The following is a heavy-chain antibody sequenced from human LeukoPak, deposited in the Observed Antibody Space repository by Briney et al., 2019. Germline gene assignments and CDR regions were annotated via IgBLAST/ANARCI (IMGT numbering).Heavy chain of an antibody. D-gene: IGHD2-2*01. CDR1: GYSLTNHY. CDR3: ARGPAAIHP. V-gene: IGHV4-34*12. Sequence: SETLSLTCAVYGYSLTNHYCIWIRQPPGKGLEWVGEVLHTGGTNYNPSLKSRVTISVNTSNNQFFLKLTSVTAADTAVYYCARGPAAIHPWGPGTLVTVSS. CDR2: VLHTGGT. J-gene: IGHJ5*02.